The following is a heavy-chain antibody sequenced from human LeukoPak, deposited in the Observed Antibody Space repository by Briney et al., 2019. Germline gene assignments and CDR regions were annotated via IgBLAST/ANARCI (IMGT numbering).Heavy chain of an antibody. CDR1: GGTFSNYA. D-gene: IGHD3-22*01. Sequence: SVKVSCKASGGTFSNYAISWVRRAPGQGLEWMGRFMPIFGTANHAQKFQGRVTITTDESTTTAYMELSSLKSEDTAVYYCARGGSYTSSGYYYWGQGTLVSVSS. V-gene: IGHV1-69*05. CDR3: ARGGSYTSSGYYY. CDR2: FMPIFGTA. J-gene: IGHJ4*02.